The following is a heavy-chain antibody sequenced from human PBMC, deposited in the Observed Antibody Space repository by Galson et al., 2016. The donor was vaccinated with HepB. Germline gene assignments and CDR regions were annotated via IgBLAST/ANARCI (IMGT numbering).Heavy chain of an antibody. CDR3: AKAAYFYSRGFPDN. D-gene: IGHD3-22*01. CDR1: GFIFSNYG. J-gene: IGHJ4*02. CDR2: TSHDGSET. Sequence: LRLSCAASGFIFSNYGIHWVRQAPGKGLEWVAVTSHDGSETNYGDSVKGRFTVSRDNSENTLFLQVDSVRPEDTAVYYCAKAAYFYSRGFPDNWGQGTLVTVSS. V-gene: IGHV3-30*18.